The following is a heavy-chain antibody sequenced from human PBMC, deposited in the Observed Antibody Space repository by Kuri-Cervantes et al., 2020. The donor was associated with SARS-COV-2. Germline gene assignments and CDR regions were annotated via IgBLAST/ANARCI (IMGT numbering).Heavy chain of an antibody. V-gene: IGHV1-69*06. J-gene: IGHJ4*02. Sequence: SVKVSCKASGGTFSSYAISWVRQASGQGLEWMGGIIPIFGTANYAQKFQGRVTITADKSTSTAYMELSSLRSEDTAVYYCARLSGRSTVTTSRPYWGQGTLVTVSS. CDR3: ARLSGRSTVTTSRPY. CDR2: IIPIFGTA. D-gene: IGHD4-17*01. CDR1: GGTFSSYA.